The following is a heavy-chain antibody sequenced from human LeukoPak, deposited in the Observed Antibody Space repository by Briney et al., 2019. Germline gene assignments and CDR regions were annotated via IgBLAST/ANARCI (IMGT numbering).Heavy chain of an antibody. J-gene: IGHJ4*02. CDR1: GFTFSSYW. D-gene: IGHD3-22*01. Sequence: GGSLRLSCAASGFTFSSYWMRWVRQAPGKGLVWVSRINSDGSSTSYADSVKGRFTISRDNAKNTLYLQMNSLRAEDTAVYYCAREGYYYDSSGYYYYFDYWGQGTLVTVSS. CDR2: INSDGSST. CDR3: AREGYYYDSSGYYYYFDY. V-gene: IGHV3-74*01.